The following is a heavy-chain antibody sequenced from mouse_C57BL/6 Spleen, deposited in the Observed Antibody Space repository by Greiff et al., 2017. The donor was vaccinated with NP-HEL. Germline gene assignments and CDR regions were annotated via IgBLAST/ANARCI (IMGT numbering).Heavy chain of an antibody. CDR3: ARGSNSFAY. CDR2: IYPGDGDT. V-gene: IGHV1-82*01. D-gene: IGHD2-5*01. CDR1: GYAFSSSW. Sequence: VQLQQSGPELVKPGASVKISCKASGYAFSSSWMNWVKQRPGKGLEWIGRIYPGDGDTNYNGKFKGKATLTADKSSSTAYMQLSSLTSEDSAVYFCARGSNSFAYWGQGTLVTVSA. J-gene: IGHJ3*01.